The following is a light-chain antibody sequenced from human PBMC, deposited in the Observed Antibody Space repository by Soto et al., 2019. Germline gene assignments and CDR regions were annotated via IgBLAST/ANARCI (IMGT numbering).Light chain of an antibody. CDR1: QSVSSSY. CDR2: GAS. CDR3: QQLTDWPPQWT. J-gene: IGKJ1*01. Sequence: EIVLTQSPATLSSFPGDRATLSCRASQSVSSSYLAWYQQKPGQAPRLLIYGASSRATGIPARFSGSGSGTDFTLTISSLEPEDFAVYYCQQLTDWPPQWTFGQGTKVDIK. V-gene: IGKV3D-20*02.